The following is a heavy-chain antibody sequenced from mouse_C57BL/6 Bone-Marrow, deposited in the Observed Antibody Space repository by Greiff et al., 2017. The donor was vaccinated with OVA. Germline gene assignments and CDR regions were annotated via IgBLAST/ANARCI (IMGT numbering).Heavy chain of an antibody. V-gene: IGHV1-50*01. CDR3: ARGPYGSSYWYFDV. J-gene: IGHJ1*03. CDR2: IDPSDSYT. Sequence: QVQLQQPGAELVKPGASVKLSCKASGYTFTSYWMPWVKQRPGQGLEWIGEIDPSDSYTNYNQQFKGTATLTVDTSSSTAYMQLSSLTSEDSAVYSCARGPYGSSYWYFDVWGTGTTGTVSS. D-gene: IGHD1-1*01. CDR1: GYTFTSYW.